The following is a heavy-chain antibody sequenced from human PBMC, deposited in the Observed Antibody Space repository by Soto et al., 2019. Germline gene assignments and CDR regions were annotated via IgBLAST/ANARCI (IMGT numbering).Heavy chain of an antibody. CDR1: GYTFTSYD. CDR2: MNPNSGNT. V-gene: IGHV1-8*01. Sequence: ASVKVSCKASGYTFTSYDINWVRQATGQGLEWMGWMNPNSGNTGYAQKLQGRVTMTTDTSTSTAYMELRSLRSDDTAVYYCARGITIFGVVTTFDYWGQGTLVTVSS. D-gene: IGHD3-3*01. J-gene: IGHJ4*02. CDR3: ARGITIFGVVTTFDY.